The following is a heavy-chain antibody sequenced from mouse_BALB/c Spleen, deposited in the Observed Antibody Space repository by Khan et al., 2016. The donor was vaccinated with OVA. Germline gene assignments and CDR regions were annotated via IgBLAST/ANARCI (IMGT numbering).Heavy chain of an antibody. D-gene: IGHD1-1*01. Sequence: VQLQQSGPELVKPGASVKMSCKASGYTFTDYIIHWVKQKPGQGLEWIGYINPYNDGTKYNEKFKGKATLTSDKSSNTVYMELSGLTSEYSAVYYCARDYGRSFWFAYWGQGTLVTVSA. CDR2: INPYNDGT. V-gene: IGHV1S136*01. CDR3: ARDYGRSFWFAY. J-gene: IGHJ3*01. CDR1: GYTFTDYI.